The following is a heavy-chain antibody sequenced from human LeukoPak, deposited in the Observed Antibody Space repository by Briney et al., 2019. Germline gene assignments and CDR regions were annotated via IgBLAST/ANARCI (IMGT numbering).Heavy chain of an antibody. V-gene: IGHV1-2*02. CDR1: GYTFTGYY. Sequence: ASVKVSCKASGYTFTGYYMHWVRQAPGQGLEWMGWINPNSGGTNYAQKFQGRVTMTRDTSISTAYMELSRLRSDDTAVYYCADCSSTSCSLNFDYWGQGTLVTVSS. D-gene: IGHD2-2*01. CDR2: INPNSGGT. CDR3: ADCSSTSCSLNFDY. J-gene: IGHJ4*02.